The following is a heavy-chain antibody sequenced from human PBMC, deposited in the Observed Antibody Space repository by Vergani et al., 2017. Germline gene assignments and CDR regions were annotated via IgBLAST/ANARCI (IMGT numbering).Heavy chain of an antibody. CDR3: VKDLRPGYCSSTSCYNPDGWFDP. Sequence: EVQLLESGGSLKQPGGSVRLSCAASGFTFSTYAMHWVRQAPGKGLEWVSALTGGGGSTYYADSFKGRFIISRDNSRDTLYLQMNSLRPEDTATYYCVKDLRPGYCSSTSCYNPDGWFDPWGQGTLVTVSS. J-gene: IGHJ5*02. CDR2: LTGGGGST. D-gene: IGHD2-2*02. V-gene: IGHV3-23*01. CDR1: GFTFSTYA.